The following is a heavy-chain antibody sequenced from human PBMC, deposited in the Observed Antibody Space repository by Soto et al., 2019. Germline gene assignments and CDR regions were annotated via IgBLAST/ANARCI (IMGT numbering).Heavy chain of an antibody. Sequence: ASVKVSCKASGYTFTGYYMHWVRQAPGQGLEWMGWINPNSGGTNYAQKFQGWVTMTRDTSISTAYMERSRLRSDDPAVYYWARGGVGGGGIRDFWSGYYNFYYGMDVWGQGTTVTVSS. CDR3: ARGGVGGGGIRDFWSGYYNFYYGMDV. CDR1: GYTFTGYY. V-gene: IGHV1-2*04. D-gene: IGHD3-3*01. CDR2: INPNSGGT. J-gene: IGHJ6*02.